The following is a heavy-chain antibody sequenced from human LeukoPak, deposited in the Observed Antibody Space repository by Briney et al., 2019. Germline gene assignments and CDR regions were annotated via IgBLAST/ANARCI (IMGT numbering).Heavy chain of an antibody. V-gene: IGHV3-7*03. CDR2: IKQDGSEK. CDR3: ARDSDDSSGYYGLVDY. J-gene: IGHJ4*02. CDR1: GFTFSSYW. Sequence: GGSLRLSCAASGFTFSSYWMSWVRQAPGKGLEWVANIKQDGSEKYYVDSVKGRFTISRDNAKNSLYLQMNSLRAEDTAVYYCARDSDDSSGYYGLVDYWGQGTLVTVSS. D-gene: IGHD3-22*01.